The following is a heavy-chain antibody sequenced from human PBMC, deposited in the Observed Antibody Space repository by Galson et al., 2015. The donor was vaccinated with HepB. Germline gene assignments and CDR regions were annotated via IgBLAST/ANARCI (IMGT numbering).Heavy chain of an antibody. CDR3: AKAGAIYLYYGLDL. D-gene: IGHD5/OR15-5a*01. CDR1: GFIFSRYA. V-gene: IGHV3-23*01. Sequence: SLKLSCATSGFIFSRYAMSWVRQAPGRGLEWVSAITGSGGSAYYADTVKGRFTITRDTSTNTLHLQVNRLRAEDTAVYYCAKAGAIYLYYGLDLWGQGTSVTVSS. CDR2: ITGSGGSA. J-gene: IGHJ6*02.